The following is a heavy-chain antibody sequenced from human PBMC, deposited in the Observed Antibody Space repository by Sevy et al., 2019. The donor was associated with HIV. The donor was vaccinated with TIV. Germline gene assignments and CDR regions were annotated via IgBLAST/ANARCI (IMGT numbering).Heavy chain of an antibody. CDR3: ARDLEFYDYGDYGPAFNPDY. CDR1: GFTFSNSW. V-gene: IGHV3-7*01. D-gene: IGHD4-17*01. J-gene: IGHJ4*02. CDR2: INPGGTEE. Sequence: GGSLRLSCVASGFTFSNSWMNWVRQAPGKGLEWVANINPGGTEEFYVDSVKGRFIISRDNAKNSLFLQMNSLRAEDTAVYYCARDLEFYDYGDYGPAFNPDYWGRGTLVTVSS.